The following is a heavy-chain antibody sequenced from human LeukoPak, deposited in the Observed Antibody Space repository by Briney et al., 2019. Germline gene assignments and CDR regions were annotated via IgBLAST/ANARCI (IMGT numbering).Heavy chain of an antibody. Sequence: SETLSLTCTVSGGSIGSYYWSWIRQPPGKGLEWLGYIYYSGSTNYNPSLKSRVTISVDTSKNQFYLKLSSVTAADTAVYYCARLGSYYYDSSGYYYEGYFFDYWGQGTLVTVSS. V-gene: IGHV4-59*08. CDR3: ARLGSYYYDSSGYYYEGYFFDY. J-gene: IGHJ4*02. CDR2: IYYSGST. CDR1: GGSIGSYY. D-gene: IGHD3-22*01.